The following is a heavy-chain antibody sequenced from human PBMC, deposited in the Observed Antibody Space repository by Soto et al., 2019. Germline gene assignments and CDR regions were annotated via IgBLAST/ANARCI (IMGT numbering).Heavy chain of an antibody. V-gene: IGHV1-69*05. Sequence: QVQLVQSGAEVKKPGSSVKVSCKASGGTFSSYAISWVRQAPGQGLEWMGGIIPIFGTANYAQKFQGRVTXXAXXXXXXXXXXXXXXXXXXXXXXYCXRSSGXGAQPGHHWGQGTLVTVSS. CDR2: IIPIFGTA. J-gene: IGHJ5*02. D-gene: IGHD3-10*01. CDR3: XRSSGXGAQPGHH. CDR1: GGTFSSYA.